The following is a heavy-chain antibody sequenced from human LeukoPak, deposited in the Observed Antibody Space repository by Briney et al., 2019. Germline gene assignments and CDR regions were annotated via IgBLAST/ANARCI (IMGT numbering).Heavy chain of an antibody. J-gene: IGHJ4*02. Sequence: ASVKVTCMVSGYTLSKLSIHWVRQPPGKGLEWMGGFYPEEGETVFAQKFQGRVIVTEDTSTDTAYMEVSSLRSEDTAVYYCATGIRYCSGGTYHGWFDYWGQGTLVTVSS. D-gene: IGHD2-8*02. CDR2: FYPEEGET. CDR3: ATGIRYCSGGTYHGWFDY. V-gene: IGHV1-24*01. CDR1: GYTLSKLS.